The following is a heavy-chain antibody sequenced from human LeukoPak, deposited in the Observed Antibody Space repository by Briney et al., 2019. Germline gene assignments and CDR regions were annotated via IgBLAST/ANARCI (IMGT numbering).Heavy chain of an antibody. CDR3: ARVAPHGYNDY. CDR2: IYYSGST. Sequence: SETLSLTCTVSGGSISGSSYYWGWIRQPPGKGLEWIGSIYYSGSTYYNPSLKSRVTISVDTSKNQFSLKLSSVTAADTAVYYCARVAPHGYNDYWGQGTLVTVSS. V-gene: IGHV4-39*07. D-gene: IGHD5-24*01. J-gene: IGHJ4*02. CDR1: GGSISGSSYY.